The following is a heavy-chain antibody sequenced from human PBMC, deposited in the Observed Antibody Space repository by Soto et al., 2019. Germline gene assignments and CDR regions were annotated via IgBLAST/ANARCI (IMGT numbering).Heavy chain of an antibody. D-gene: IGHD3-22*01. V-gene: IGHV3-30*03. CDR3: AIDLYYYPSSLDDY. Sequence: QVQLVESGGGVVQPGRSLRLSCAASGFTFSSYAMHWVRQAPGKGLEWVAVISNDGSNKCYADSVKGRFTISRDNARNTLHLQMNTLRAEDTAVYYCAIDLYYYPSSLDDYWGQGTLVTVSS. CDR1: GFTFSSYA. CDR2: ISNDGSNK. J-gene: IGHJ4*02.